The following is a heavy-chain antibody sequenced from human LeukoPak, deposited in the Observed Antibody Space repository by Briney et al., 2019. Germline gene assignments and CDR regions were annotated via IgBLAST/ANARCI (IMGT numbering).Heavy chain of an antibody. CDR2: ISYDGSNK. V-gene: IGHV3-30*18. CDR3: AKDRANYYDSSGYSDY. D-gene: IGHD3-22*01. J-gene: IGHJ4*02. Sequence: GGSLRLSCAASGFTFSSYGMHWVRQAPGKGLEWVAVISYDGSNKYYADSVKGRFTISRDNSKNTLYLQMNSLRAEDTAVYYCAKDRANYYDSSGYSDYWGQGTLVTVSS. CDR1: GFTFSSYG.